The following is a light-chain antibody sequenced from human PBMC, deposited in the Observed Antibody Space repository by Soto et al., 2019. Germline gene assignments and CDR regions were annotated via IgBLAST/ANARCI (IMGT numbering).Light chain of an antibody. V-gene: IGKV3-20*01. CDR3: QQYGSSPPSYT. Sequence: EMVLTQSPATLSLSPGERAPLSCRASQSVSSSYLAWYQQKPGQAPRLLISGASSRATGIPDRFSGSGSGTDFTLTISRLEPEDFAVYYCQQYGSSPPSYTFGQGTKLEIK. CDR2: GAS. J-gene: IGKJ2*01. CDR1: QSVSSSY.